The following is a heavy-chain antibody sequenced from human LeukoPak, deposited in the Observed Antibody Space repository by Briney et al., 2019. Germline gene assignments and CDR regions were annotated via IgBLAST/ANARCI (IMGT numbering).Heavy chain of an antibody. CDR2: ISYDGSNK. J-gene: IGHJ3*02. CDR3: AKITVDTAMRGAFDI. Sequence: GGSLRLSCAASGFTFSSYGMHWVRQAPGKGLEWVAVISYDGSNKYYADSVKGRFTISRDNSKNTLYLQMNSLRAEDTAVYYCAKITVDTAMRGAFDIWGQGTMVTVSS. D-gene: IGHD5-18*01. CDR1: GFTFSSYG. V-gene: IGHV3-30*18.